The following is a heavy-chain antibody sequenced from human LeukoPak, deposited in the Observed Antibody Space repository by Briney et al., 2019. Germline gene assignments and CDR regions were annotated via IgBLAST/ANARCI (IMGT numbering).Heavy chain of an antibody. CDR1: GFTFSSYG. CDR3: ARDPSAITTSGEIIKGDWYFDL. CDR2: ISEGGNYV. V-gene: IGHV3-21*06. Sequence: GGSLRLSCAASGFTFSSYGMNWIRQAPGKGLEWVAGISEGGNYVNYAASLKGRFTISRDNAKNSLYLQMNSLRAEDTAVYFCARDPSAITTSGEIIKGDWYFDLWGRGTLVTVSS. D-gene: IGHD3-3*01. J-gene: IGHJ2*01.